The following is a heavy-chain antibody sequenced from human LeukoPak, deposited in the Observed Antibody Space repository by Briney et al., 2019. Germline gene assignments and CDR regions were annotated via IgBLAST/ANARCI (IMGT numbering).Heavy chain of an antibody. Sequence: ASVKVSFKASGYTFTGYYMHWVRQAPGQGLEGMGWINPNSGGTNYAQKFQGRVTMTRDTSISTAYMELRRLRSDDTAVYYCARNYYDSSGYYSPPRYWGQGTLVTVSS. D-gene: IGHD3-22*01. CDR3: ARNYYDSSGYYSPPRY. CDR2: INPNSGGT. CDR1: GYTFTGYY. V-gene: IGHV1-2*02. J-gene: IGHJ4*02.